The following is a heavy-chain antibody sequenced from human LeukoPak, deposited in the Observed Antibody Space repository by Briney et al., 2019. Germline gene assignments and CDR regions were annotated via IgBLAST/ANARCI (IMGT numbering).Heavy chain of an antibody. J-gene: IGHJ4*02. CDR1: GYRFSTYW. CDR3: ARRYGSGTYPYDY. Sequence: GESLKISCKGSGYRFSTYWIGWVRQMPGKGLEWMGIIYPGDSDTRYNPSSQGQVTISVDKSISTAYLQWSSLKASDTAMYYCARRYGSGTYPYDYWGQGTLVTVSS. D-gene: IGHD3-10*01. CDR2: IYPGDSDT. V-gene: IGHV5-51*01.